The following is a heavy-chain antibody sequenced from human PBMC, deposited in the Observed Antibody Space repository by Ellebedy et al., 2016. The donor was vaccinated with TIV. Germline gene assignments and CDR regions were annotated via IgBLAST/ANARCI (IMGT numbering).Heavy chain of an antibody. J-gene: IGHJ4*02. CDR2: IYYNGST. D-gene: IGHD6-19*01. V-gene: IGHV4-59*01. CDR3: ARGGSDWYFDN. CDR1: GGSIKTSC. Sequence: MPSETLSLTCTISGGSIKTSCWSWIRQPPGKGLEWLGHIYYNGSTTYNSSLKSRVTMSVDMSKSQFSLNLASVIAADTATYFCARGGSDWYFDNWGQGTLVTVSS.